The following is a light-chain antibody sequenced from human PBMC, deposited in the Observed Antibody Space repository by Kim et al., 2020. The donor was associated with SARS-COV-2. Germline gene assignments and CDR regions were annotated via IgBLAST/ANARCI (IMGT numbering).Light chain of an antibody. CDR3: QSYDSSLNVV. CDR2: GNS. CDR1: SSNIGAGYD. J-gene: IGLJ2*01. V-gene: IGLV1-40*01. Sequence: GQGVTIACTGSSSNIGAGYDVNWYQQLPGTAPKLLIYGNSNRPSGVPDRFSGSKSGTSASLAITGLQAEDEADYYCQSYDSSLNVVFGGGTKLTVL.